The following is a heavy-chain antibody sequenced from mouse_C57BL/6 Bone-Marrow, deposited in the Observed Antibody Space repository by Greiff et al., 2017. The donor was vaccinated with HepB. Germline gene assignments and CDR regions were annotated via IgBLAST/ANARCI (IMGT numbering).Heavy chain of an antibody. J-gene: IGHJ4*01. Sequence: VQLQQSGPELVKPGASVKIPCKASGYTFTDYNMDWVKQSHGKSLEWIGDINPNNGGTIYNQKFKGKATLTVDKSSSTAYMELRSLTSEDTAVYYCARSIVDYLYAMDYWGQGTSVTVSS. V-gene: IGHV1-18*01. D-gene: IGHD2-4*01. CDR3: ARSIVDYLYAMDY. CDR2: INPNNGGT. CDR1: GYTFTDYN.